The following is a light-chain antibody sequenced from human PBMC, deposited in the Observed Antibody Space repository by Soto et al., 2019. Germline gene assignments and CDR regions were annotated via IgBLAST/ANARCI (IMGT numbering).Light chain of an antibody. Sequence: IQLTQSPSSLSASVGDRVTITCRASQGISSYLAWYQQKPGKAPKLLIYAASSLQSGVPSRFSGSGSGTDFTLPFTSLQLEDFAPNYCQRLNGYPLPFGEGPRWRSN. V-gene: IGKV1-9*01. CDR2: AAS. J-gene: IGKJ4*01. CDR3: QRLNGYPLP. CDR1: QGISSY.